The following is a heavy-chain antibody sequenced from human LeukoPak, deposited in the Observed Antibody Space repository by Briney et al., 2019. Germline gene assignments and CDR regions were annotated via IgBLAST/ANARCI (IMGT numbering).Heavy chain of an antibody. V-gene: IGHV3-21*01. D-gene: IGHD6-13*01. CDR3: ARDGARLAAATDY. CDR2: ISSSSSYI. Sequence: PGRSLRLPGAASGFTFSSYSINWVRQAPGKGLEWVSSISSSSSYIYYADSVKGRFTISRDNAKNSLYLQMNSLRAEDTAVYYCARDGARLAAATDYWGQGTLVTVSS. CDR1: GFTFSSYS. J-gene: IGHJ4*02.